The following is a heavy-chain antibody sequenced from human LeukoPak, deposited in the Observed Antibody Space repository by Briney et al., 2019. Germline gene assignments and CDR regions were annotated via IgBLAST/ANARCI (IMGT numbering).Heavy chain of an antibody. CDR2: IYHSGST. Sequence: SETLSLTCTVSGYSISSGHYWGWIRQPPGKGLEWIGSIYHSGSTYYNPSLKSRVTISVDTSKNQFSLKLSSVTAADTAVYYCAIDGRLEDYYYMDVWGKGTTVTVSS. CDR1: GYSISSGHY. CDR3: AIDGRLEDYYYMDV. J-gene: IGHJ6*03. D-gene: IGHD1-1*01. V-gene: IGHV4-38-2*02.